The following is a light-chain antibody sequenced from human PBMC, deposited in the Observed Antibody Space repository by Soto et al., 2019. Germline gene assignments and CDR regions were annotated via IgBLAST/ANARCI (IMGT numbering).Light chain of an antibody. CDR3: QQYGSSPRLT. CDR1: QSVSSRY. V-gene: IGKV3-20*01. CDR2: GAS. J-gene: IGKJ4*01. Sequence: IGLTLSPGTLSLSPGERATLSCRASQSVSSRYLAWYQQKPGQAPRLLIYGASSRATGIPDRFSGSGSGTDFTLTISRLEPEDFAVYFCQQYGSSPRLTFGGGTKVDIK.